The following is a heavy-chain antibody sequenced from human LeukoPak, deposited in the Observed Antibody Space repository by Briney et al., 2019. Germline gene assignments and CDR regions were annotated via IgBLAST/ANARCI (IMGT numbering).Heavy chain of an antibody. J-gene: IGHJ1*01. CDR1: GFTFSSYW. CDR2: ISSSSRHI. Sequence: NPGGSLRLSCAASGFTFSSYWMHWVRQAPGKGLEWVSSISSSSRHIYYADSVKGRFTIFRDDAKNSLFLQMDSLRVEDTAMYYCVRDFSTVTTAYLHHWGQGTLLTVSS. V-gene: IGHV3-21*04. D-gene: IGHD4-17*01. CDR3: VRDFSTVTTAYLHH.